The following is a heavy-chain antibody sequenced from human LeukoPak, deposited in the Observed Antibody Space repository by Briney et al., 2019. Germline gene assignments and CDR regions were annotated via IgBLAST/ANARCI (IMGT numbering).Heavy chain of an antibody. D-gene: IGHD2-2*02. CDR1: GFIFSRYS. CDR2: ISSSGDAT. V-gene: IGHV3-21*04. CDR3: AKEPPRAPYQLLYENWFDP. Sequence: GGSLRLSCAASGFIFSRYSMNWVRQAPGKGLEWISSISSSGDATYYAKSVKGRFTISRDNAEQSVYLQMNSLRAEDTAVYYCAKEPPRAPYQLLYENWFDPWGQGTLVTVSS. J-gene: IGHJ5*02.